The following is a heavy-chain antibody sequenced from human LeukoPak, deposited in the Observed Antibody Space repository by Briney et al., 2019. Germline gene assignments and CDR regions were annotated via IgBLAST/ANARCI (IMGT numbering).Heavy chain of an antibody. CDR2: IRAYNGDT. V-gene: IGHV1-18*01. J-gene: IGHJ4*02. D-gene: IGHD6-19*01. CDR3: ARDPSNTSGYYAWADY. CDR1: GFTFTRYG. Sequence: GTSVKVCCKASGFTFTRYGISRVPQAPRQGLEWMGWIRAYNGDTKYAPKFQDRLTYRTYTATTTAFMELRSLRSDDTAVYYCARDPSNTSGYYAWADYWGQGTLVTVSS.